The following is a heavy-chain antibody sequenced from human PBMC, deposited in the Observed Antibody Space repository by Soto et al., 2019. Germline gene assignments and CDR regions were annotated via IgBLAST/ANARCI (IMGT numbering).Heavy chain of an antibody. CDR3: AKHLLMYCSSTSFADAFDI. J-gene: IGHJ3*02. Sequence: RGGALRLCWAAAGFTLSRYAMSGVREAPGKGLEWVSAISGSGGSTYYADSVKGRFTISRDNSKHTLYLQMNSLRAEDTAVYYCAKHLLMYCSSTSFADAFDIWGQGTMVPVS. CDR1: GFTLSRYA. CDR2: ISGSGGST. V-gene: IGHV3-23*01. D-gene: IGHD2-2*01.